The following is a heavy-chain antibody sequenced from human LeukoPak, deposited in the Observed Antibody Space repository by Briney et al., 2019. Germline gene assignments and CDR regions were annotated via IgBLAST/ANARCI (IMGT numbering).Heavy chain of an antibody. CDR3: ARNTVAVAGLVDY. D-gene: IGHD6-19*01. J-gene: IGHJ4*02. Sequence: GGSLRLSCAASGFNFSDYYMSWIRQAPGKGLEWVSSISSSSSYIYYADSVKGRFTISRDNAKNSLYLQMNSLRAEDTAVYYCARNTVAVAGLVDYWGQGTLVTVSS. CDR1: GFNFSDYY. V-gene: IGHV3-11*06. CDR2: ISSSSSYI.